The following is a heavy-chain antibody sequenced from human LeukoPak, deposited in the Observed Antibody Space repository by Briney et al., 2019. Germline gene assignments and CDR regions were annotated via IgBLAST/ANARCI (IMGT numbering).Heavy chain of an antibody. V-gene: IGHV3-48*03. J-gene: IGHJ4*02. Sequence: GGSLRLSCAASGFTFSSYEMNWVRQAPGKGLEWVSYISSSGSTIYYADSVKGRFTTSRDNAKNSLYLQMNSLRAEDTAVYYCAREGGITNYFDYWGQGTLVTVSS. CDR3: AREGGITNYFDY. CDR2: ISSSGSTI. D-gene: IGHD1-14*01. CDR1: GFTFSSYE.